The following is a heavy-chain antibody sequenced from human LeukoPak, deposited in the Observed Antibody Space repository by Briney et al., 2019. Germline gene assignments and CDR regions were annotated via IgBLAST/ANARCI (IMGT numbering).Heavy chain of an antibody. V-gene: IGHV3-53*01. D-gene: IGHD3-22*01. J-gene: IGHJ4*02. CDR2: IYSGGST. Sequence: GGSLRLSCAASGFTVSSNYMSWVRQAPGKGLEWVSVIYSGGSTYYADSVKGRFTISRDNSKNTLYLQMISLRAEETAVYYCTKDPDKYYYDSSGPLYFDYWGQGTLVTVSS. CDR1: GFTVSSNY. CDR3: TKDPDKYYYDSSGPLYFDY.